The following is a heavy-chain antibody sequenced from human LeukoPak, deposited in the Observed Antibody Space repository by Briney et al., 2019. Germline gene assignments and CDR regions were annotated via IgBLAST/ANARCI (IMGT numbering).Heavy chain of an antibody. V-gene: IGHV3-9*01. J-gene: IGHJ4*02. CDR1: GFTFDDYA. CDR2: ISWNSGSI. D-gene: IGHD3-16*01. CDR3: AKDARLTDY. Sequence: PGRSLRLSCAASGFTFDDYAMHWVRQAPGKGLEWVSGISWNSGSIGYADSVKGRFTISRDNAKNSLYLQMNSLRAEDTAVYFCAKDARLTDYWGQGTLVTVSS.